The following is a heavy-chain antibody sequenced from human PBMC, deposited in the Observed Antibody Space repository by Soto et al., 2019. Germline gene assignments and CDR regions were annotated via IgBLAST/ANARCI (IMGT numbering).Heavy chain of an antibody. J-gene: IGHJ5*02. CDR1: GGSISSSSYY. V-gene: IGHV4-39*01. CDR2: IYYSGST. Sequence: SETLSLTCTVSGGSISSSSYYWGWIRQPPGKGLEWIGSIYYSGSTYYNPSLKSRVTISVDTSKNQFSLKLSSVTAADTAVYYCARHVVYYYDSSGYYYGWFDPWAREPWSPSPQ. CDR3: ARHVVYYYDSSGYYYGWFDP. D-gene: IGHD3-22*01.